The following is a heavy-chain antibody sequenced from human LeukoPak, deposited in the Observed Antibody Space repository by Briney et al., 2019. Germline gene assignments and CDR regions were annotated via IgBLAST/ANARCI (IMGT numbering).Heavy chain of an antibody. V-gene: IGHV4-61*02. CDR1: GGSISSGSYH. D-gene: IGHD5-24*01. CDR2: IYPSGST. CDR3: ASSYGYNYPAFDI. Sequence: PSETLSLTCTVSGGSISSGSYHWSWIRQPAGKGLEWIGRIYPSGSTNYNPSLKSRVTISVDTSKNQFSLKLTSVTAADTAVYYCASSYGYNYPAFDIWGQGTMVTVSS. J-gene: IGHJ3*02.